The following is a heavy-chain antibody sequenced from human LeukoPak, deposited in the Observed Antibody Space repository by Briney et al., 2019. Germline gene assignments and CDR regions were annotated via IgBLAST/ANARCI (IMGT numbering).Heavy chain of an antibody. CDR2: IYSGGST. V-gene: IGHV3-66*01. CDR1: GFTVSTNY. CDR3: ARDRNSGSWYTGFDS. Sequence: PGGSLRLSCAASGFTVSTNYMNWVRPAPGKGLEWVSVIYSGGSTDYADSVKGRFTISRDNAKNTLFLQMNSLRPEDTAVYYCARDRNSGSWYTGFDSWGQGTLVTVSS. J-gene: IGHJ4*02. D-gene: IGHD6-13*01.